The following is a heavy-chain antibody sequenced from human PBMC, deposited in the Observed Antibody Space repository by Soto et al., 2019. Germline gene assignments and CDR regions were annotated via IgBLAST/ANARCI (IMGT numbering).Heavy chain of an antibody. CDR1: GFTFSDYY. CDR3: ARRRRADMDVIVVLHDFDF. J-gene: IGHJ4*02. Sequence: QVQLVESGGGLVKPGGSLRLSCAASGFTFSDYYMSWIRQAPGRGLEWLSYINRNGKNRDYADSVRGRFTISRDTANTSLYLEMNGMSVENAAVYYCARRRRADMDVIVVLHDFDFWGQGTLVTVSS. CDR2: INRNGKNR. D-gene: IGHD2-15*01. V-gene: IGHV3-11*01.